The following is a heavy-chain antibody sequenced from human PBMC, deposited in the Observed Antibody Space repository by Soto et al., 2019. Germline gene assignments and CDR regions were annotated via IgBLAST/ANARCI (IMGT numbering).Heavy chain of an antibody. D-gene: IGHD2-15*01. V-gene: IGHV1-46*01. CDR1: GYTFTSYY. CDR2: INPSGGST. Sequence: QVQLVQSGAEVKKPGASVKVCCKASGYTFTSYYMHWVRQAPGQGLVWMGIINPSGGSTGYAQMFQGRVTKTRDTSTSTVYEELSSLRYEDTAVYYCARDEIYCSGGSCLLGQWLAPGGDYWGQGPLVTVSS. J-gene: IGHJ4*02. CDR3: ARDEIYCSGGSCLLGQWLAPGGDY.